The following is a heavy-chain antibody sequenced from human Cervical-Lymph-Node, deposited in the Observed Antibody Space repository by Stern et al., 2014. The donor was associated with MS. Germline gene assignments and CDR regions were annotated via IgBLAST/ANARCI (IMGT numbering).Heavy chain of an antibody. D-gene: IGHD1-14*01. CDR2: IYPGDSET. CDR3: ARQTTAWASDV. J-gene: IGHJ4*02. CDR1: GYKFSIYW. Sequence: EVQLVQSGAELIRPGASLKISCKGSGYKFSIYWIAWVRQMPGQGLEWMGIIYPGDSETRYSPSFQGQVPMSADKSTSTAYLQWSSLNASDTAMYFCARQTTAWASDVWGQGTLVTVSS. V-gene: IGHV5-51*01.